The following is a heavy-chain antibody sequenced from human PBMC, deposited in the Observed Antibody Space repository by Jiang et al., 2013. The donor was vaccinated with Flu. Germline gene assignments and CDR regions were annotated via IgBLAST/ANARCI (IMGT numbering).Heavy chain of an antibody. V-gene: IGHV3-30*07. CDR3: ARGEGTAAGMDV. D-gene: IGHD6-13*01. Sequence: ADSVKGRFTISRDNSKNTLYLQMNSLRAEDTAVYYCARGEGTAAGMDVWGQGTTVTVSS. J-gene: IGHJ6*02.